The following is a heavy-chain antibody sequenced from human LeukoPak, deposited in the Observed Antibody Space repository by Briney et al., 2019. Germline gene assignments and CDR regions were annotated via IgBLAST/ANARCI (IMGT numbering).Heavy chain of an antibody. CDR1: GYTFTSYA. D-gene: IGHD2-15*01. J-gene: IGHJ4*02. CDR2: INAGNGNT. CDR3: ARSTYCSGGSCYSFDY. Sequence: GASVKVSCKASGYTFTSYAMHWVRQAPGQRLEWMGWINAGNGNTKYSQEFQGRVTITRDTSASTAYMELSSLRSEDMAVCYCARSTYCSGGSCYSFDYWGQGTLVTVSS. V-gene: IGHV1-3*03.